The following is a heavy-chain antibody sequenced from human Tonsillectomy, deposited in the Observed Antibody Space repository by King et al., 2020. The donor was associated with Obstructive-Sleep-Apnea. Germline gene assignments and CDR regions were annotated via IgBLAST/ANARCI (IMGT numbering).Heavy chain of an antibody. D-gene: IGHD6-13*01. V-gene: IGHV4-30-4*07. CDR1: GGSISSGGYS. CDR3: AGCIAAAGGGYYYYGMDV. Sequence: VQLQESGPGLVKPSQTLSLTCAVSGGSISSGGYSWSWIRQPPGKGLEWIGYIYYSGSPYYNPSLKSRVTISVDTSKNQFSLKLSSVTAADTAVYYCAGCIAAAGGGYYYYGMDVWGQGTTVTVSS. CDR2: IYYSGSP. J-gene: IGHJ6*02.